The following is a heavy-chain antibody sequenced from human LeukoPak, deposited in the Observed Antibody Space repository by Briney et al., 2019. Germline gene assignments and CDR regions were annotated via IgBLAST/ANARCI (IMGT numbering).Heavy chain of an antibody. Sequence: SETLSLTCTVSGGSISSSSYYWGWIRQPPGKGLEGFGSIYYSGSTYYNPSLKSRVTISVDTSKNQFSLKLSSVTAADTAVYYCAGRSSIAANPQHIFDYWGQGTLVTVSS. D-gene: IGHD6-6*01. CDR1: GGSISSSSYY. J-gene: IGHJ4*02. V-gene: IGHV4-39*01. CDR3: AGRSSIAANPQHIFDY. CDR2: IYYSGST.